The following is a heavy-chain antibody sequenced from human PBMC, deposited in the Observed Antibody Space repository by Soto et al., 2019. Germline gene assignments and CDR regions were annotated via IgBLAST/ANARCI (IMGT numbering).Heavy chain of an antibody. CDR1: GGTFSSYA. CDR3: ARVRYYDSSGYYLNWFDP. J-gene: IGHJ5*02. V-gene: IGHV1-69*13. D-gene: IGHD3-22*01. Sequence: ASVKVSCKASGGTFSSYAISWVRQAPGQGLEWMGGIIPIFGTANYAQKFQGRVTITADESTSTAYMELSSLRSEDTAVYYCARVRYYDSSGYYLNWFDPWGQGTLVTVS. CDR2: IIPIFGTA.